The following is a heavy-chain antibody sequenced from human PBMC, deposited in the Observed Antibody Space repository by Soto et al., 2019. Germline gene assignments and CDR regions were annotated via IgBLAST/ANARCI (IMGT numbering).Heavy chain of an antibody. CDR1: GYTFTTYG. CDR3: VRESEPMRPIVTLAY. D-gene: IGHD2-15*01. J-gene: IGHJ4*02. V-gene: IGHV1-18*01. Sequence: QVQMVQSANEVKRPGASVKVSCKASGYTFTTYGISWVRQAPGQGLEWMGWISAYYGDTKYAPEVQVRVTLTRDISKNPAYMELRNLRSDDTAMYFCVRESEPMRPIVTLAYWGQRTLVSVSS. CDR2: ISAYYGDT.